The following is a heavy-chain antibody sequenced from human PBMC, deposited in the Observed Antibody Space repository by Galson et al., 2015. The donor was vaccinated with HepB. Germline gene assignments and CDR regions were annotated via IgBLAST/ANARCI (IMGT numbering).Heavy chain of an antibody. CDR3: AKEISDRRNSYGYLWGAFDL. CDR2: ISWDGGDT. V-gene: IGHV3-43*01. CDR1: GFTFDDHI. J-gene: IGHJ3*01. Sequence: SLRLSCAASGFTFDDHIMYWVRQPSGKGLEWVSLISWDGGDTYYAESVEGRFTISRDNSKNSLYLQMNSLRTEDTGFYYCAKEISDRRNSYGYLWGAFDLWGRGTMVAVSS. D-gene: IGHD5-18*01.